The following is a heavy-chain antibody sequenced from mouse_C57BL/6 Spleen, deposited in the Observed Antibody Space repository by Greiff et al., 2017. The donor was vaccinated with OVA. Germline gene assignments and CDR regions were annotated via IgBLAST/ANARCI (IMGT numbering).Heavy chain of an antibody. CDR2: IYPRSGNT. D-gene: IGHD1-1*01. V-gene: IGHV1-81*01. CDR1: GYTFTSYG. J-gene: IGHJ3*01. CDR3: ARGDDGSSYGWFAY. Sequence: VQLQQSGAELARPGASVKLSCKASGYTFTSYGISWVKQRTGQGLEWIGEIYPRSGNTYYNEKFKGKATLTADKSSSTAYMELRSLTSEDSAVYFCARGDDGSSYGWFAYWGQGTLVTVSA.